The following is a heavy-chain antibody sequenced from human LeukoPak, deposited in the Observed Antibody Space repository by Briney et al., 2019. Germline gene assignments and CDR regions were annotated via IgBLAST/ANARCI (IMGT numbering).Heavy chain of an antibody. CDR1: GFTFSRYW. V-gene: IGHV3-7*03. CDR3: AKDPNGDYVGAFDF. CDR2: INQDGREK. D-gene: IGHD4-17*01. J-gene: IGHJ3*01. Sequence: GGSLRLSCGASGFTFSRYWMTWVRQAPGKGLEWVANINQDGREKYYVDSVKGRFTISRDNTKNSLYLQMNSLRADDTAVYYCAKDPNGDYVGAFDFWGQGTMVTVSS.